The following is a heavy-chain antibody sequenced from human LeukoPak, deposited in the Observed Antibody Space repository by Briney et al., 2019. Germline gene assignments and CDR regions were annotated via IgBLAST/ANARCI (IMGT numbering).Heavy chain of an antibody. J-gene: IGHJ5*02. Sequence: PSETLSLTCTVSGDSISSGDYYWTWIRQPAGKGLEWIGRIYSRGNTDYNASPKSRVSISVDASKNQFSLQLTSVTAADTALYYCAREDLVVIPAQRRWFDPWGQGTLVIVSS. V-gene: IGHV4-61*02. CDR2: IYSRGNT. CDR3: AREDLVVIPAQRRWFDP. D-gene: IGHD2-15*01. CDR1: GDSISSGDYY.